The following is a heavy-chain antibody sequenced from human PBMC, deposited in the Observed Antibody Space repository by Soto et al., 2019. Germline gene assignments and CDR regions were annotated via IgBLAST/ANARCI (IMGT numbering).Heavy chain of an antibody. CDR1: GGSISSSSYY. D-gene: IGHD5-12*01. J-gene: IGHJ6*02. CDR3: AREVAPQLNYYYYGMDV. V-gene: IGHV4-39*02. Sequence: SDTLSLTCTVSGGSISSSSYYWGWIRQPPGKGLEWIGSIYYSGSTYYNPSLKSRVTISVDTSKNQFSLKLSSVTAADTAVYYCAREVAPQLNYYYYGMDVWGQGTTVS. CDR2: IYYSGST.